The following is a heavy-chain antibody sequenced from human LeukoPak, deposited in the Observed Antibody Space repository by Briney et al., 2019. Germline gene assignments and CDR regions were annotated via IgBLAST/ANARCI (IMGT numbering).Heavy chain of an antibody. V-gene: IGHV4-34*01. CDR3: ARASNDCSSTSCPFDY. Sequence: SETLSLTCAVYGGSFSGYYWSWIRQPPGKGLEWIGEINHSGSTNYNPSLKSRVTISVDTSKNQFSLKLSSVTAADTAVYCCARASNDCSSTSCPFDYWGQGTLVTVSS. J-gene: IGHJ4*02. D-gene: IGHD2-2*01. CDR1: GGSFSGYY. CDR2: INHSGST.